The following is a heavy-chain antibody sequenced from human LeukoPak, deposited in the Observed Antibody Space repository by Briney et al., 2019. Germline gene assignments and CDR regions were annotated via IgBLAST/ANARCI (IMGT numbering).Heavy chain of an antibody. D-gene: IGHD4-17*01. CDR2: ISYDGSNK. CDR1: GSTFSSYA. CDR3: ARVAVSPYGDYFDY. V-gene: IGHV3-30*04. J-gene: IGHJ4*02. Sequence: GGSLRLSCAASGSTFSSYAMHWVRQAPGKGLEWVAVISYDGSNKYYADSVKGRFTISRDNSKNTLYLQMNSLRAEDTAVYYCARVAVSPYGDYFDYWGQGTLVTVSS.